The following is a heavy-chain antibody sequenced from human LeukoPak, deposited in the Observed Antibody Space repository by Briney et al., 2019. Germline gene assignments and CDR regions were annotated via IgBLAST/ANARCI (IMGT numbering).Heavy chain of an antibody. V-gene: IGHV3-53*01. J-gene: IGHJ4*02. CDR3: AREALYCSSTSCYAYYFDY. D-gene: IGHD2-2*01. CDR1: GFTVSSNY. Sequence: PGGSLRLSCAASGFTVSSNYMSWVRQAPGKGLEWVSVIYSGGSTHYADSVKGRFTISRDNSKNTLYLQMNGLRAEDTAVYYCAREALYCSSTSCYAYYFDYWGQGTLVTVSS. CDR2: IYSGGST.